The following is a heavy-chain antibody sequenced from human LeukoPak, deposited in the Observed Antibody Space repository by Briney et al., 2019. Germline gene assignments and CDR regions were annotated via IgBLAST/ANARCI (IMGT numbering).Heavy chain of an antibody. CDR3: ARDRKSSTASNWFDP. CDR1: GFAFSNYA. V-gene: IGHV3-23*01. D-gene: IGHD1-14*01. CDR2: ISGVGFST. J-gene: IGHJ5*02. Sequence: GGSLRLSCAASGFAFSNYAMSWVRQAPGKGLVWVSTISGVGFSTYSADSVEGRFTISRDNTKSTLFLQMNGLRADDTAVYYCARDRKSSTASNWFDPWGRGTQVTVSS.